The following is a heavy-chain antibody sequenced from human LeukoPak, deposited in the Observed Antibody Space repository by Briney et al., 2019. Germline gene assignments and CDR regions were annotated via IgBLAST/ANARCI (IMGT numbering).Heavy chain of an antibody. CDR3: AKGASSGSRNDY. J-gene: IGHJ4*02. Sequence: GGSLRLSCAASGFTFSSSGMSWVRQAPGKGLEWVSAVDNSGGNTYYAVSVKGRFTISRDNSKNTLFLQMHSLRAEDTAIYCCAKGASSGSRNDYWGQGTLDTVSS. D-gene: IGHD3-22*01. V-gene: IGHV3-23*01. CDR1: GFTFSSSG. CDR2: VDNSGGNT.